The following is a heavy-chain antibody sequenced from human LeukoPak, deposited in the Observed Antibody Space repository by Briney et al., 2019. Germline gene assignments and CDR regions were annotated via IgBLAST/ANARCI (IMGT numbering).Heavy chain of an antibody. CDR1: GFTFSDYE. Sequence: GGSVRLSCGASGFTFSDYEMNWVRQAPGKGLEWISYISTAGSTKYYAESVKGRFTISRDNAKDSLYLQMNSLRVEDTAVYFCARGGPARSWVYWGQGTLVTVSS. CDR3: ARGGPARSWVY. V-gene: IGHV3-48*03. CDR2: ISTAGSTK. D-gene: IGHD2-2*01. J-gene: IGHJ4*02.